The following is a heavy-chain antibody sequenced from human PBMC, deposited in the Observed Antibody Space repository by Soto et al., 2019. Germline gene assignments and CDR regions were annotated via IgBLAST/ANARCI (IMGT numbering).Heavy chain of an antibody. Sequence: ASVKVSCKASGYTFTSYYMHWVRQAPGQGLEWMGIINPSGGSTSYAQKLQGRVTMTTDTSTSTAYMELRSLRSDDTAVYYCARDGKFDPWGQGTLVTVSS. J-gene: IGHJ5*02. CDR2: INPSGGST. CDR1: GYTFTSYY. V-gene: IGHV1-46*01. CDR3: ARDGKFDP.